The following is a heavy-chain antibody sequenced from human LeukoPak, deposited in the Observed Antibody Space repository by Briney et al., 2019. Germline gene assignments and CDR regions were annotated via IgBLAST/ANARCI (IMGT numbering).Heavy chain of an antibody. CDR2: IYYSGST. V-gene: IGHV4-59*12. CDR3: AKEGMIRGVIGY. J-gene: IGHJ4*02. CDR1: GGSISSYY. D-gene: IGHD3-10*01. Sequence: SETLSLTCTVSGGSISSYYWSWIRQPPGKGLEWTGYIYYSGSTNYNPSLKSRVTMSVDTSNNQFSLKLNSVTAADTALYYCAKEGMIRGVIGYWGQGALVTVSS.